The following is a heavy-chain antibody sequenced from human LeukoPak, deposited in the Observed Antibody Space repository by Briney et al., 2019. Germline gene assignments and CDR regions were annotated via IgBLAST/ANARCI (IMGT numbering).Heavy chain of an antibody. D-gene: IGHD3-22*01. CDR1: GGSFSGYY. Sequence: SETLSLTCAVYGGSFSGYYWSWIRQPPGKGLEWIGEINHSGSTNYNPSLKSRVTISVDTSKNQFSLKLSSVTAADTAVYYCARGRRDSSGYMKRPFDYWGRGTLVTVSS. CDR3: ARGRRDSSGYMKRPFDY. J-gene: IGHJ4*02. CDR2: INHSGST. V-gene: IGHV4-34*01.